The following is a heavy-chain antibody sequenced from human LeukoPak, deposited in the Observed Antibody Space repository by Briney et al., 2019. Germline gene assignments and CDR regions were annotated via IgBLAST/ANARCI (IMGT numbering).Heavy chain of an antibody. J-gene: IGHJ4*02. D-gene: IGHD3-10*01. CDR1: GYTFTSYA. V-gene: IGHV1-18*01. Sequence: ASVKVSSKASGYTFTSYAIGWVRQAPGQGLDLMGWISTYNGHTNFAQNLQGRVTMTTDTSTSTAYLEVRSLRSDGTAVYYCARADYYGSGNYYRGYYFDSWGQGTLVTVSS. CDR2: ISTYNGHT. CDR3: ARADYYGSGNYYRGYYFDS.